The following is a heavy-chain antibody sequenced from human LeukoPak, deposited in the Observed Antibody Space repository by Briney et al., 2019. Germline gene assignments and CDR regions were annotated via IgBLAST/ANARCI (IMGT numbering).Heavy chain of an antibody. V-gene: IGHV3-74*01. J-gene: IGHJ4*02. CDR2: VNRDGSST. D-gene: IGHD6-13*01. CDR3: ARDRSISAAGDTY. Sequence: GSLRLFRAASGFTFRDYWMHWVRQAPGKGLVWVSRVNRDGSSTSYADSVKGRFTISRDNAKNTLSLQMNSLRAEDTAVYYCARDRSISAAGDTYWGQGTLVTVSS. CDR1: GFTFRDYW.